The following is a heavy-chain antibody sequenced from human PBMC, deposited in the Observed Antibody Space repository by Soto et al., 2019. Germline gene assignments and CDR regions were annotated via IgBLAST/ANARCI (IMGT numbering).Heavy chain of an antibody. CDR1: GDSISSGGYS. Sequence: PSETLSLTCAVSGDSISSGGYSWSWIRQPPGKGLEWIGYIYYSGSTNYNPSLKSRVTISVDNSKNTLYLQMSSLRAEDTAVYYCARVHSSSYHYFDYWGQGTLVTVSS. J-gene: IGHJ4*02. V-gene: IGHV4-61*03. CDR2: IYYSGST. D-gene: IGHD6-13*01. CDR3: ARVHSSSYHYFDY.